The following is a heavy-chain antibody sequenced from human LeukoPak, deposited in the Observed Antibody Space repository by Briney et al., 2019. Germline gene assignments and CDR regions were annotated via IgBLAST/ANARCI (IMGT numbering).Heavy chain of an antibody. J-gene: IGHJ4*02. D-gene: IGHD6-19*01. V-gene: IGHV3-74*03. Sequence: GGSLRLSCAASGFIFSSYWMHWVRQKPGEGPLWLSRINGDGTSTAYAHSVQGRFIISRDNAKNTLYLQMNSLRVDDTAVYYCTRQWHTPSDYWGQGAVVTVSS. CDR1: GFIFSSYW. CDR2: INGDGTST. CDR3: TRQWHTPSDY.